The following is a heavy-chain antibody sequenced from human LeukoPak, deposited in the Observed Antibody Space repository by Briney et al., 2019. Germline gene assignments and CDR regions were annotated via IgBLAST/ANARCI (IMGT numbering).Heavy chain of an antibody. CDR1: GFTFSNAW. V-gene: IGHV3-15*01. D-gene: IGHD3-22*01. Sequence: GGSLRLSCAASGFTFSNAWMNWVRQAPGKGLEWVGRIKSKTDGGTTDYAAPVKGRFTISTDDSKNTLYLQMNGLKTEDTAVYYCITGQVVDYDASGYSALDYWGQGTLVTVSS. CDR2: IKSKTDGGTT. J-gene: IGHJ4*02. CDR3: ITGQVVDYDASGYSALDY.